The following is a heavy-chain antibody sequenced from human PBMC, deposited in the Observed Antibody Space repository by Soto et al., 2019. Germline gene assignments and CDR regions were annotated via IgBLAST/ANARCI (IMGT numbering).Heavy chain of an antibody. Sequence: SETLSLTCTVSGGSISSGGYYWSWIRQHPGKGLEWIGYIYYSGSTYYNPSLKSRVTISVDTSKNQFSLKLSSVTAADTAVYYCARDSGDTTDYYYYYGMDVWGQGTRVTVSS. CDR3: ARDSGDTTDYYYYYGMDV. J-gene: IGHJ6*02. V-gene: IGHV4-31*03. CDR1: GGSISSGGYY. CDR2: IYYSGST. D-gene: IGHD2-21*01.